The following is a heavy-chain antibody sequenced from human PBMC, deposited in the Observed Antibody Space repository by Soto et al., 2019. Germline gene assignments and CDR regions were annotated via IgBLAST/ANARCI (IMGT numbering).Heavy chain of an antibody. CDR1: GGTFISYA. V-gene: IGHV1-69*01. J-gene: IGHJ4*02. D-gene: IGHD3-3*01. Sequence: QVQLLQSGAEVKKPGSSVKVSCKASGGTFISYAISWVRQAPGQGLEWMGGIIPIFGTANYAQKFQGRVTITADDSTSTAYMELSSLRSEDTAVYYCARIDVWSGYHVWAFDYWGQGTLVIVSS. CDR2: IIPIFGTA. CDR3: ARIDVWSGYHVWAFDY.